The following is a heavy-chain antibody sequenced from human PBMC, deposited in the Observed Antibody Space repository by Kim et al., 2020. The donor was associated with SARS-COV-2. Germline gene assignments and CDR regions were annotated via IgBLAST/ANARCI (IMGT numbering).Heavy chain of an antibody. V-gene: IGHV3-7*01. D-gene: IGHD2-2*02. CDR2: IKQDGSEK. Sequence: GGSLRLSCAXSGFTFSSYWMSWVRQAPGKGLEWVANIKQDGSEKYYVDSVKGRFTISRDNAKNSLYLQMNSLRAEDTAVYYCATDSLAGGYCSSTSCYTDYYYGMDVWGQGTTVTVSS. CDR3: ATDSLAGGYCSSTSCYTDYYYGMDV. J-gene: IGHJ6*02. CDR1: GFTFSSYW.